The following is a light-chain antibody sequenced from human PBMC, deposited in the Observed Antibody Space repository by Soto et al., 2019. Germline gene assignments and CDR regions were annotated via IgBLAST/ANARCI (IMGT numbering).Light chain of an antibody. J-gene: IGKJ2*01. CDR3: QQYDSLPLT. CDR1: HNVSNC. CDR2: DAS. V-gene: IGKV1-33*01. Sequence: DIQMTQSPSSLSASVGDRVTLTCQASHNVSNCLNWYQQKPGKAPKVLMYDASNLDTGVPSKFSGSGSGTEFALTISSLQPEDVATYYCQQYDSLPLTFGQGTKLEIK.